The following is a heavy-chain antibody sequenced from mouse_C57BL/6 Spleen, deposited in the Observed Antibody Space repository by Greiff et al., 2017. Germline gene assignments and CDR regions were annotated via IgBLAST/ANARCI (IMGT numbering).Heavy chain of an antibody. CDR2: INPNNGGT. J-gene: IGHJ1*03. V-gene: IGHV1-18*01. CDR3: ARRGYGSSYGWYFDV. CDR1: GYTFTDYN. Sequence: EVQLQQSGPELVKPGASVKIPCKASGYTFTDYNMDWVKQSHGKSLEWIGDINPNNGGTIYNQKFKGKATLTVDKSSSTAYMELRSLTSEDTAVYYCARRGYGSSYGWYFDVWGTGTTVTVSS. D-gene: IGHD1-1*01.